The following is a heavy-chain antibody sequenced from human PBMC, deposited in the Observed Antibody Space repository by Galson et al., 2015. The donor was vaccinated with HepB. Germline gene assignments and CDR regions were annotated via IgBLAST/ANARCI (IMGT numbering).Heavy chain of an antibody. V-gene: IGHV3-11*06. D-gene: IGHD1-1*01. CDR3: ARDLSTTKRAFDV. J-gene: IGHJ3*01. CDR2: ITYSSALT. CDR1: GFAFSDYQ. Sequence: SLRLSCAASGFAFSDYQMTWIRQAPRKGLEWVSYITYSSALTTYADSVNGRFIISRDNAKNLLYLQMDSLRADDTAVYYCARDLSTTKRAFDVWGQGTVVTVSS.